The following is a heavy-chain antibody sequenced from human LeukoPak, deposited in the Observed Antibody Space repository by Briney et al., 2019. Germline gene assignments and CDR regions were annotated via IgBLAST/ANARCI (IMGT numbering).Heavy chain of an antibody. Sequence: GGSLRLSCAASGFTFSSYAMSWVRQAPGKGLEWVSTISGSGGNTYYADSVKGRFTISRDNSKNTLYLQMNSLRAEDTAVYYCAKEMVTAILYYYYGMDVWGQGTTVTVSS. V-gene: IGHV3-23*01. D-gene: IGHD2-21*02. CDR1: GFTFSSYA. J-gene: IGHJ6*02. CDR3: AKEMVTAILYYYYGMDV. CDR2: ISGSGGNT.